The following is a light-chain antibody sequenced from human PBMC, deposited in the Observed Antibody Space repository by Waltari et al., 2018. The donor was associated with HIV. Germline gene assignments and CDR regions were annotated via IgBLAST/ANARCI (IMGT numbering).Light chain of an antibody. CDR1: QSVSSN. CDR3: QQRSNWPRMYT. Sequence: EIVLTQSPATLSLSPGERATLSCRASQSVSSNLAWYQQKPGQAPRLLIYDASNRATGIPGRVSGSGSGTDFTLTITSLEPEDFAVYYCQQRSNWPRMYTFGQGTKLEIK. V-gene: IGKV3-11*01. J-gene: IGKJ2*01. CDR2: DAS.